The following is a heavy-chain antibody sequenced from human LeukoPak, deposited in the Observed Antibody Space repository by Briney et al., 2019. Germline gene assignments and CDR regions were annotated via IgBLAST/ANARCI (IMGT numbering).Heavy chain of an antibody. CDR3: AREDPRFCGGDCYLDY. D-gene: IGHD2-21*02. J-gene: IGHJ4*02. V-gene: IGHV1-18*01. Sequence: GASVKVSCKASGYTFTSYGISWVRQAPGQGLEWMEWISAYNGNTNYAQKLQGRVTMTTDTSTSTAYMEMRSLRSDDTAVYYCAREDPRFCGGDCYLDYWGEGTLVTVSS. CDR1: GYTFTSYG. CDR2: ISAYNGNT.